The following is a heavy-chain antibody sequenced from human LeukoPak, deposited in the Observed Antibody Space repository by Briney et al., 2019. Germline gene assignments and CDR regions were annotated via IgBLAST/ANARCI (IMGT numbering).Heavy chain of an antibody. CDR1: GFTFRSYE. V-gene: IGHV3-48*03. CDR3: AIIVGATTRTPFDY. J-gene: IGHJ4*02. CDR2: ISTSGSTI. Sequence: GGSLRLSCAASGFTFRSYEMNWVRQAPGKGLEWVSYISTSGSTIYYADSVKGRFTISRDNSKNTLYLQMNSLRAEDTAVYYCAIIVGATTRTPFDYWGQGTLVTVSS. D-gene: IGHD1-26*01.